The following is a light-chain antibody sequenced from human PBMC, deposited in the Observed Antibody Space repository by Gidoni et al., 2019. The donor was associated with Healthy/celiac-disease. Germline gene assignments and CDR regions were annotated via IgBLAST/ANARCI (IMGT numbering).Light chain of an antibody. CDR2: EDN. V-gene: IGLV6-57*02. Sequence: NFMLTQPHSVSESPGKTVTISCTGSSGSIASNYVQWYQQHPGSAPTTVIDEDNQRPSGVPDRFSGSIDSSSNSASLTISGLKTEDEADYYCQSYDSSNVVFGGGTKLTVL. CDR1: SGSIASNY. J-gene: IGLJ2*01. CDR3: QSYDSSNVV.